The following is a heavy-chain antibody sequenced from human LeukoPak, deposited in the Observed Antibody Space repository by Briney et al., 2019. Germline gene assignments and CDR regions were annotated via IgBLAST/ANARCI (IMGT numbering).Heavy chain of an antibody. D-gene: IGHD3-22*01. CDR3: ARAHYYDSSGLDF. CDR1: GFTFSDYY. J-gene: IGHJ4*02. V-gene: IGHV3-11*04. Sequence: GGSLRLSCAASGFTFSDYYMSWIRQAPGKGLEWVSYISSSGSTIYYADSLKGRFTISRDNAKNSLYLQMNSLRAEDTAVYYCARAHYYDSSGLDFRGQGTLVTVCS. CDR2: ISSSGSTI.